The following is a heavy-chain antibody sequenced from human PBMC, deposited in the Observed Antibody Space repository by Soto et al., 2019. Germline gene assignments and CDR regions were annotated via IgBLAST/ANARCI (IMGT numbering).Heavy chain of an antibody. CDR1: GVSITSHY. CDR3: ARDLRSRGWFDP. CDR2: TYFRGSA. V-gene: IGHV4-59*11. Sequence: SETLSLTCDVSGVSITSHYWNWMRQSPGMGLEWIGSTYFRGSASYNPSLKSRVTISLDTSKDQLSLTLSAVTAADSAVYYCARDLRSRGWFDPWGPGILVTVSS. J-gene: IGHJ5*02.